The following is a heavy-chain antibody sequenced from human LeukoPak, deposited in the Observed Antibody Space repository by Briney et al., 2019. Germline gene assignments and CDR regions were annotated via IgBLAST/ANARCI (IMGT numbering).Heavy chain of an antibody. Sequence: PSETLSLTCAVYGGSFSGYYWSWIRQPPGKGLEWIGEINHSGSTNYNPSLKSRVTISVDTSKNQFSLKLNSVTAADTAVYYCARSPDSGSYSYYFDYWGQGTLVTVSS. V-gene: IGHV4-34*01. J-gene: IGHJ4*02. CDR1: GGSFSGYY. CDR3: ARSPDSGSYSYYFDY. D-gene: IGHD1-26*01. CDR2: INHSGST.